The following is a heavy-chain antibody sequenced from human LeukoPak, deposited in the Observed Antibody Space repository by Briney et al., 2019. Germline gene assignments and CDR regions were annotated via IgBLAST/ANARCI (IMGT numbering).Heavy chain of an antibody. Sequence: GGSLRLSCAASGFSFSSYGMNWVRQAPGQGLEWVSYIDPTGRSVYYADSVKGRFTVSRDNANHSVFLQMNSLRDDDTAVYFCARKLALWRQGTLVTVSS. CDR2: IDPTGRSV. V-gene: IGHV3-48*02. J-gene: IGHJ4*02. CDR1: GFSFSSYG. CDR3: ARKLAL.